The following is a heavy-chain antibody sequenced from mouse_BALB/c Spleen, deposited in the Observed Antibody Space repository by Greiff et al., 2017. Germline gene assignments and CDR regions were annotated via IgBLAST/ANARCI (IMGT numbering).Heavy chain of an antibody. Sequence: EVQLQQSGTVLARPGASVKMSCKASGYSFTSYWMHWVKQRPGQGLEWIGAIYPGNSDTSYNQKFKGKAKLTAVTSASTAYMELSSLTNEDSAVYYCTRGLTVVAYYYAMDYWGQGTSVTVSS. CDR1: GYSFTSYW. CDR2: IYPGNSDT. D-gene: IGHD1-1*01. J-gene: IGHJ4*01. V-gene: IGHV1-5*01. CDR3: TRGLTVVAYYYAMDY.